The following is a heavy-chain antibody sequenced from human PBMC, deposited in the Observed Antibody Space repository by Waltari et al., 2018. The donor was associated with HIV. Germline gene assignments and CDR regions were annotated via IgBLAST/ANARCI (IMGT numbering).Heavy chain of an antibody. CDR1: GGSFSGYY. D-gene: IGHD4-4*01. J-gene: IGHJ5*02. CDR3: ARGGSNYGRWFDP. V-gene: IGHV4-34*01. CDR2: INHSGST. Sequence: QVQLQQWGAGLLKPSETLSLTCAVYGGSFSGYYWSWIRQPPGKGLEWIGEINHSGSTNYHPSLKSRVTISVDPAKNQFSVKLSSVNAADTAVYYCARGGSNYGRWFDPWGQGTLVTVSS.